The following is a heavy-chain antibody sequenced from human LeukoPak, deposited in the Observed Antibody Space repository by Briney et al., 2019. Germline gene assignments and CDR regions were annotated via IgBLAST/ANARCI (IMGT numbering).Heavy chain of an antibody. Sequence: GGSLRLSCAASGFTVSSNYMSWVRQAPGKGLEWVSVIFNGGSTYYADSVKGRFTISRGNSKNTLYLQMNSLRAEDTAVYYCATSIVGLTYDGHFQHWGQGTLVTVSS. CDR3: ATSIVGLTYDGHFQH. CDR2: IFNGGST. J-gene: IGHJ1*01. D-gene: IGHD1-26*01. V-gene: IGHV3-53*01. CDR1: GFTVSSNY.